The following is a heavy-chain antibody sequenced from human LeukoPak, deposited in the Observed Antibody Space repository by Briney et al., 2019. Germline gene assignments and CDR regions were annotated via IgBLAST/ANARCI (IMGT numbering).Heavy chain of an antibody. D-gene: IGHD2-21*02. CDR2: IKQDGSEI. CDR3: ARGMTSIGY. V-gene: IGHV3-7*04. J-gene: IGHJ4*02. Sequence: PGGSLRLSCTASGFTFTSYEMNWVRQAPGKGLEWVASIKQDGSEIYYVDPVKGRFTISRDNAKNSLYLQMNSLRAEDTAVYYCARGMTSIGYWGQGTLVTVSS. CDR1: GFTFTSYE.